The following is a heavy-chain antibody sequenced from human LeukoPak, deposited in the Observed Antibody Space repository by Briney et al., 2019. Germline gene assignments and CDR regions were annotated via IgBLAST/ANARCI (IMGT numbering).Heavy chain of an antibody. V-gene: IGHV3-23*01. CDR1: GFTFSSYA. CDR2: ISGSGGRI. Sequence: GASLRLSCAASGFTFSSYAMSWVRQAPGKGLEWVSAISGSGGRIYYADSVKGRFTISRDKSKNTLYLQMNSLRAEDTAVYYCAKGMPVVVHRYGMDVWGQGTTVTVSS. J-gene: IGHJ6*02. D-gene: IGHD2-15*01. CDR3: AKGMPVVVHRYGMDV.